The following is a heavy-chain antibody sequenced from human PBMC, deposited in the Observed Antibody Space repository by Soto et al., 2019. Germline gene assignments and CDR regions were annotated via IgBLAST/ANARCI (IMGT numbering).Heavy chain of an antibody. CDR1: GGSISSSSYY. CDR2: IYYSGST. CDR3: ARHGGSKGDAFDI. V-gene: IGHV4-39*01. Sequence: SETLSLTCTIPGGSISSSSYYWGWIRQPPGKGLEWIGSIYYSGSTYYNPSLKSRVTISVDTSKNQFSLKLSSVTAADTAVYYCARHGGSKGDAFDIWGQGTMVTVSS. J-gene: IGHJ3*02. D-gene: IGHD3-16*01.